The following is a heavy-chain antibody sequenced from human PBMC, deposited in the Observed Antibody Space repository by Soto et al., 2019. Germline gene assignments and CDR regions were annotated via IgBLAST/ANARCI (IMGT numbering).Heavy chain of an antibody. J-gene: IGHJ4*02. V-gene: IGHV4-59*02. CDR3: GRIPYSSASFDY. Sequence: SETLSLTCSVSGFSVSSTYWGWVRQSPGKGLEWIGYVYNSGSTIYSPSLKSRITISMDPSKNQFSLRLRSVTAADTAVYYCGRIPYSSASFDYWGQGNLVTISS. CDR1: GFSVSSTY. CDR2: VYNSGST. D-gene: IGHD6-19*01.